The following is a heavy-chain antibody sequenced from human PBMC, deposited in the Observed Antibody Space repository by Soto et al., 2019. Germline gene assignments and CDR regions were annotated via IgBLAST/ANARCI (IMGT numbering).Heavy chain of an antibody. CDR3: ARGLGYCSGGSCRYYFDY. Sequence: PGGSLRLSCAASGFTFSSYWMHWVRQAPGKGLVWVSRINSDGSSTSYADSVKGRFTISRDNAKNTLYLQMNSLRAEDTAVYYCARGLGYCSGGSCRYYFDYWGQGTLVTVSS. CDR2: INSDGSST. V-gene: IGHV3-74*01. J-gene: IGHJ4*02. D-gene: IGHD2-15*01. CDR1: GFTFSSYW.